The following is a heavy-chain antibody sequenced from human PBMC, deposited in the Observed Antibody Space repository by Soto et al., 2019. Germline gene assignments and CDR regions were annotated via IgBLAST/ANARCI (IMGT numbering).Heavy chain of an antibody. D-gene: IGHD2-15*01. CDR3: ARGKYCSGGSCYLKGADY. CDR1: GYTFTSYD. J-gene: IGHJ4*02. V-gene: IGHV1-8*01. Sequence: QVQLVQSGAEVKKPGASVKVSCKASGYTFTSYDINWVRQATGQGLEWMGWMNPNSSNTGYAQKFQGRVTMTRNTSISTAYMELSSLRSEDTAVYYCARGKYCSGGSCYLKGADYWGQGTLVTVSS. CDR2: MNPNSSNT.